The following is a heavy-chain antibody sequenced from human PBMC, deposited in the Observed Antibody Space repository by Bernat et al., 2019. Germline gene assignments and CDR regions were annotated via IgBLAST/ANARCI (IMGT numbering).Heavy chain of an antibody. V-gene: IGHV3-74*01. Sequence: EVQLVESGGGLVQPGGSLRLSCAASGFTFSSYWMHWVRQAPGKGLVWVSRINSDGSSTSYADSVKGRFTISRDNAKNTMYLQMNSLRAEDTAVYYCARDTTWIPHDAFDIWGQGTMVTVSS. CDR2: INSDGSST. CDR1: GFTFSSYW. D-gene: IGHD5-18*01. J-gene: IGHJ3*02. CDR3: ARDTTWIPHDAFDI.